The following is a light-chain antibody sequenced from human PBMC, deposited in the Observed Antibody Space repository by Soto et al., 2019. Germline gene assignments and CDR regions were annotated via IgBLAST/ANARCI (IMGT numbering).Light chain of an antibody. Sequence: EIVLTQSPDTLSLSPGERATLSCRASQNIGSSQLAWYQLKPGHAPSLLIYATSGRATGIPDRFSGSGSGTDFTLSISRLEPEDFAVYYCQQYDRSPYTFGQGTKLEIK. CDR1: QNIGSSQ. CDR2: ATS. V-gene: IGKV3-20*01. J-gene: IGKJ2*01. CDR3: QQYDRSPYT.